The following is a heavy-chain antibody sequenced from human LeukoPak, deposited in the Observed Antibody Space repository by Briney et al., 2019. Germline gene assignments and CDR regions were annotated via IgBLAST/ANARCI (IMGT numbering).Heavy chain of an antibody. J-gene: IGHJ6*03. D-gene: IGHD3-3*01. CDR1: GGSISSYY. CDR3: AREGDFWSGYYYYYYMDV. Sequence: SETLSLTCTVSGGSISSYYCSWIRQPAGKGLEWIGRIYTSGSTNYNPSLKSRVTMSVDTSKNQFSLKLSSVTAADTAVYYCAREGDFWSGYYYYYYMDVWGKGTTVTVSS. V-gene: IGHV4-4*07. CDR2: IYTSGST.